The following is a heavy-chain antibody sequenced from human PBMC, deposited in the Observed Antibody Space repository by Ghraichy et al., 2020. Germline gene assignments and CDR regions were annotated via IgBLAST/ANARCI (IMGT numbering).Heavy chain of an antibody. J-gene: IGHJ3*02. V-gene: IGHV1-18*04. CDR2: ISAYNGNT. Sequence: ASVKVSCKASGYTFTSYGISWVRQAPGQGLEWMGWISAYNGNTNYAQKLQGRVTMTTDTSTSTAYMELRSLRSDDTAVYYCARDQISVVVAASPHAFDIWGQGTMVTVSS. CDR1: GYTFTSYG. CDR3: ARDQISVVVAASPHAFDI. D-gene: IGHD2-15*01.